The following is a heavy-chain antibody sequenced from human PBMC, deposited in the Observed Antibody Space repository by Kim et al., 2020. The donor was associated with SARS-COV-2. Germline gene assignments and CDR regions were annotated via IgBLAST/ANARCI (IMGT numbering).Heavy chain of an antibody. V-gene: IGHV3-30-3*01. CDR2: ISYDGSNK. D-gene: IGHD1-26*01. Sequence: GGSLRLSCAASGFTFSSYAMHWVRQAPGKGLEWVAVISYDGSNKYYADSVKGRFTISRDNSKNTLYLQMNSLRTEDPAVYYCARTHSGSYYSYFDYWGQG. CDR1: GFTFSSYA. CDR3: ARTHSGSYYSYFDY. J-gene: IGHJ4*02.